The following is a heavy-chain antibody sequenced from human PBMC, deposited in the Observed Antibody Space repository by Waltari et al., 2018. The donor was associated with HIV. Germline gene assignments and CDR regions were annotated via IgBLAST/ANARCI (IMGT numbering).Heavy chain of an antibody. CDR2: INHSGST. D-gene: IGHD3-10*01. CDR3: ARPQGTGWFDP. V-gene: IGHV4-34*01. CDR1: GGPFTGYY. J-gene: IGHJ5*02. Sequence: QVQLQQWGTGLVKASQTVSLTCAVYGGPFTGYYWSWIRQPPGKGLEWIGEINHSGSTICNPSLKSRVTISVDTSKNQFSLKLSSVTAADTAVYYCARPQGTGWFDPWGLGTLVTV.